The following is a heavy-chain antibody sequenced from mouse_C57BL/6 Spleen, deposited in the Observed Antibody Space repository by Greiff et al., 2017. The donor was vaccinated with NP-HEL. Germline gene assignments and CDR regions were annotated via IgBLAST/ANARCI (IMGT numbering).Heavy chain of an antibody. Sequence: VKLQESGAELARPGASVKLSCKASGYTFTSYGISWVKQRTGQGLEWIGEIYPRSGNTYYNEKFKGKATLTADKSSSTAYMELRSLTSEDSAVYFCARDDYDPYYFDYWGQGTTLTVSS. D-gene: IGHD2-4*01. CDR2: IYPRSGNT. CDR1: GYTFTSYG. CDR3: ARDDYDPYYFDY. J-gene: IGHJ2*01. V-gene: IGHV1-81*01.